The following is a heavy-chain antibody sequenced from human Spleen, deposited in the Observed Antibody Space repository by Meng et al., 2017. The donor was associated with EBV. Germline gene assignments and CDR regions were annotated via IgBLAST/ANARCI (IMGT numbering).Heavy chain of an antibody. J-gene: IGHJ5*02. Sequence: GQVVESVGGLVKPGGSLRFSCAASGFIFRDYYMSWIRQAPGKGLEWVSYISSSGSIIYYADSVKGRFTISRDNSKNSLYLQMNSLRADDTAVYYCARIPAWFDPWGQGTLVTVSS. CDR2: ISSSGSII. D-gene: IGHD2-2*01. CDR1: GFIFRDYY. CDR3: ARIPAWFDP. V-gene: IGHV3-11*01.